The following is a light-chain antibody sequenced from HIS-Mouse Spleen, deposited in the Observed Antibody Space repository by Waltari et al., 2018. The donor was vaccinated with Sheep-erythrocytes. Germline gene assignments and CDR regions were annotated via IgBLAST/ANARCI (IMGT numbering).Light chain of an antibody. CDR3: CSYAGSSTPWV. J-gene: IGLJ3*02. V-gene: IGLV2-23*01. CDR2: EGS. Sequence: QSALTQPASVSGSPGPSITIPCTGTSSDVGRYNLLSWYQQHPGKAPKLMIYEGSKRPSGVSNRFSGSKSGNTASLTISGLQAEDEADYYCCSYAGSSTPWVFGGGTKLTVL. CDR1: SSDVGRYNL.